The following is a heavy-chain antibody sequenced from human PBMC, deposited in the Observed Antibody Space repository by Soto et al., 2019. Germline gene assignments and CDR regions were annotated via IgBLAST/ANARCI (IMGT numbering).Heavy chain of an antibody. CDR2: ISSSGSTI. D-gene: IGHD6-6*01. V-gene: IGHV3-11*04. J-gene: IGHJ6*02. Sequence: LSLTCTVSGGSISSGGYYWSWIRQAPGKGLEWVSYISSSGSTIYYADSVKGRFTISRDNSKNTLYLQMNSLRAEDTAVYYCARDGGSSADANTPYYYYYYGMDVWGQGTTVTVSS. CDR1: GGSISSGGYY. CDR3: ARDGGSSADANTPYYYYYYGMDV.